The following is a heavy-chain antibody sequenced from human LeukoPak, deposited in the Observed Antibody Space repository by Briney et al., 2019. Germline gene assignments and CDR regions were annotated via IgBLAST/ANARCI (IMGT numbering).Heavy chain of an antibody. V-gene: IGHV2-5*02. J-gene: IGHJ6*04. CDR3: AHSIAAAGKQSSGGMDV. Sequence: SGPTLVKPTQTLTLTCTFSGFSLSTSGVGVGWIRQPPGKALEWLALIYWDDDKRYSPSLKSRLTITKDTSKNQVVLTMTNMDPVDTATYYCAHSIAAAGKQSSGGMDVWGEGTTVTVSS. CDR2: IYWDDDK. CDR1: GFSLSTSGVG. D-gene: IGHD6-13*01.